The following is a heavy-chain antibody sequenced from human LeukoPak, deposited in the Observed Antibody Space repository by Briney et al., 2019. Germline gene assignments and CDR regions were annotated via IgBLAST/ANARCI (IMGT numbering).Heavy chain of an antibody. V-gene: IGHV4-59*01. CDR2: IYYSGST. J-gene: IGHJ6*03. D-gene: IGHD1-26*01. CDR1: GGSISSYY. CDR3: ASGSYSYYYMDV. Sequence: SETLCLTCTVSGGSISSYYWSWIRQPPGKGLEWIGYIYYSGSTNYNPSLKSRVTISVDTSKNQFSLKLSSVTAADTAVYYCASGSYSYYYMDVWGKGTTVTVSS.